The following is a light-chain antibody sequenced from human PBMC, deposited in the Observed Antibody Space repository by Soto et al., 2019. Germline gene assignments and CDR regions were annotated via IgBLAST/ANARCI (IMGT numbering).Light chain of an antibody. V-gene: IGLV2-14*03. Sequence: QSALAQPASVSGSPGQSITISCTGTSSDIGSYNYISWYQQHPDKGPKLIIYGVTNRPSGDSNRFSGSKSGYTASLTISGLQAEDEADYYCCSYTTTTADVFGTGTKLTVL. CDR3: CSYTTTTADV. CDR2: GVT. J-gene: IGLJ1*01. CDR1: SSDIGSYNY.